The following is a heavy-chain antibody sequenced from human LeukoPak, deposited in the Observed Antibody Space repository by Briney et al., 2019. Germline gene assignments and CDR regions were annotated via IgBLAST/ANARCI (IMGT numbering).Heavy chain of an antibody. D-gene: IGHD5-24*01. J-gene: IGHJ4*02. CDR3: ARVLPGFGDGYNFADY. Sequence: GGSLRLSCAASGFTFSSYGMNWVRQAPGKGLEWVSSISTSSSYIYYADSMKGRFTISRDNAKNSLYLQMNSLRAEDTAVYYCARVLPGFGDGYNFADYWGQGTLVTVSS. CDR1: GFTFSSYG. V-gene: IGHV3-21*01. CDR2: ISTSSSYI.